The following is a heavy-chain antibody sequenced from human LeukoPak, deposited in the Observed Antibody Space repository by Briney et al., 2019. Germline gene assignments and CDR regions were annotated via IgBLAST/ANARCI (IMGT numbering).Heavy chain of an antibody. J-gene: IGHJ3*02. V-gene: IGHV1-46*01. CDR2: INPSGGST. Sequence: AASVKVSCKASGYTFTSYYMHWARQAPGQGLEWMGIINPSGGSTSYAQKFQGRVTMTRDMSTSTVYMELSSLRSEDTAVYYCARDLTMIVVVIKPRRAFDIWGQGTMVTVSS. D-gene: IGHD3-22*01. CDR3: ARDLTMIVVVIKPRRAFDI. CDR1: GYTFTSYY.